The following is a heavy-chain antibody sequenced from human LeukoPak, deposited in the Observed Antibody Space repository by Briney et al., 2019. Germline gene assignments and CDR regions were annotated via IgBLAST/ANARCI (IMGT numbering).Heavy chain of an antibody. V-gene: IGHV4-34*01. CDR2: INHRGTP. CDR3: ARGRGSIAARVFDY. CDR1: GGSFSGYY. J-gene: IGHJ4*02. D-gene: IGHD6-6*01. Sequence: SETLSLTCAVYGGSFSGYYWSWIRQPPGKGLEWIGEINHRGTPNYTPSLKSPVTLSVDTSKNQFSLTLSSVTAADTAVYYCARGRGSIAARVFDYWGQGTLVTVSS.